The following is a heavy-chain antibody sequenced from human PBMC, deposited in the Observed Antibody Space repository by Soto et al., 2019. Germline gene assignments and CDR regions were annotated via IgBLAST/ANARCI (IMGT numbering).Heavy chain of an antibody. CDR1: GFMLDNYD. J-gene: IGHJ3*01. CDR2: VGGRDGDSNGVA. V-gene: IGHV3-23*04. Sequence: QLVESGGDLVQPGKSLRLSCAASGFMLDNYDMSWIRQAPGKGPEGVSTVGGRDGDSNGVAWYEDSAMGSFIISRVMSANFLSLQMDNLRVEDTAVYYCVKRGRNWGAFDLWGQGTKVVVSS. CDR3: VKRGRNWGAFDL. D-gene: IGHD3-16*01.